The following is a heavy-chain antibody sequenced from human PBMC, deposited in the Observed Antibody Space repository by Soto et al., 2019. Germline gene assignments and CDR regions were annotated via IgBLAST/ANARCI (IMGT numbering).Heavy chain of an antibody. CDR1: GYTFTSYG. V-gene: IGHV1-8*03. J-gene: IGHJ4*02. CDR3: ARGVAAAGTFDY. CDR2: MNPNSGST. D-gene: IGHD6-13*01. Sequence: ASVKVSCKASGYTFTSYGISWVRQATGQGLEWMGWMNPNSGSTGYAQKFQGRVTITADESTSTAYMELSSLRSEDTAVYYCARGVAAAGTFDYWGQGTLVTVSS.